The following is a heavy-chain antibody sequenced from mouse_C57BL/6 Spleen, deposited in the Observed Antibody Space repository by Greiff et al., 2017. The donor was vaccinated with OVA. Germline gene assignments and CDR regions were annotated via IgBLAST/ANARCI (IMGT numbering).Heavy chain of an antibody. CDR3: ARKEDLTAGCMDY. Sequence: VQRVESGAELARPGASVKLSCKASGYTFTSYGISWVKQRTGQGLEWIGEIYPRSGNTYYNEKFKGKATLTADKSSSTAYMELRSLTSEDSAVYFCARKEDLTAGCMDYWGQGTSVTVSS. CDR1: GYTFTSYG. D-gene: IGHD4-1*01. CDR2: IYPRSGNT. J-gene: IGHJ4*01. V-gene: IGHV1-81*01.